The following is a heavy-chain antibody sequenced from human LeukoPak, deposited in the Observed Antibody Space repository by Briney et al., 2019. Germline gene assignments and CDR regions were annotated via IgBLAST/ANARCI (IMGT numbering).Heavy chain of an antibody. J-gene: IGHJ5*02. CDR3: ARDPSVNNAIGYNWFDH. CDR1: GFGFSSHW. CDR2: SNSDGSVR. Sequence: GRSLRLSCAASGFGFSSHWMHWVRHAPGKGLVWVSRSNSDGSVRNYADSVEGRFIISRDNAKNTLYLQMNNLGVEDTAVYFCARDPSVNNAIGYNWFDHWGQGALVTVSS. V-gene: IGHV3-74*01. D-gene: IGHD2/OR15-2a*01.